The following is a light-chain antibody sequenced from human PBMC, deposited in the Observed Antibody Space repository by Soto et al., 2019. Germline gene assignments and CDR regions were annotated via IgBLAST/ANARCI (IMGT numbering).Light chain of an antibody. CDR2: WAS. Sequence: DIVMTQSPDSLVVSLGERATINCKSSQSVLYSSNNKNYLAWYQQKPGQPPKLLIYWASTRESGVPDRFSGSGSGTDFTLTISSLQAEDVAVYYCQQYCTTSYTFGQGTKLEIK. CDR1: QSVLYSSNNKNY. J-gene: IGKJ2*01. CDR3: QQYCTTSYT. V-gene: IGKV4-1*01.